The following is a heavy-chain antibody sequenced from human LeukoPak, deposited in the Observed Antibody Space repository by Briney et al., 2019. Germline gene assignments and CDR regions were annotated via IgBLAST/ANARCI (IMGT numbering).Heavy chain of an antibody. CDR3: ARAIRTYSSSWYPRKYFDY. CDR1: GGSISSYY. J-gene: IGHJ4*02. Sequence: PSETLSLTCTVSGGSISSYYWSWIRQPPGKGLEWIGYIYYSGTTNYNPSLKSRVTISVDTSKNQFSLKLSSVTAADTAVYYCARAIRTYSSSWYPRKYFDYWGQGTLVTVSS. V-gene: IGHV4-59*01. D-gene: IGHD6-13*01. CDR2: IYYSGTT.